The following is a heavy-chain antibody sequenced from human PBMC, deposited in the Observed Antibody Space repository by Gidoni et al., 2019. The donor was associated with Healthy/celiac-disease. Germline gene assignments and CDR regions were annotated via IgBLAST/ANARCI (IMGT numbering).Heavy chain of an antibody. D-gene: IGHD3-16*01. CDR2: ISYDGSKK. J-gene: IGHJ4*02. V-gene: IGHV3-30*18. CDR1: GFTFSSYG. Sequence: QVQLVESGGGVVQPGRSLRLSCAASGFTFSSYGMHWVRQAPGKGLEWVSVISYDGSKKYYADSVKGRFTISRDNSKNTLYLQMNSLRAEDTAVYYCAKDLEGLLRYIDYWGQGTLVTVSS. CDR3: AKDLEGLLRYIDY.